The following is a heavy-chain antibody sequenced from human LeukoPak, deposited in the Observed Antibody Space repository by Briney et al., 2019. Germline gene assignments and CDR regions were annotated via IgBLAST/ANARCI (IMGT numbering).Heavy chain of an antibody. CDR1: GGSISSYY. V-gene: IGHV4-59*01. J-gene: IGHJ5*02. CDR3: ARGLSIAVAGHPRNNWFDP. Sequence: SETLSLTCTVSGGSISSYYWSWIRQPPGKGLEWIGYSYYSGSTNYNPSLKSRVTISVDTSKNQFSLKLSSVTAADTAVYYCARGLSIAVAGHPRNNWFDPWGQGTLVTVSS. D-gene: IGHD6-19*01. CDR2: SYYSGST.